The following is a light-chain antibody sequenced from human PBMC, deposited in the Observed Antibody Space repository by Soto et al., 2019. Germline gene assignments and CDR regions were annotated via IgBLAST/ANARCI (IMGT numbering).Light chain of an antibody. V-gene: IGLV2-14*03. CDR1: SSDVGAYNL. CDR2: DVS. Sequence: QSALTQPASVSGALGQSITISCTGTSSDVGAYNLVSWYQHHPVKAPKLMTYDVSERPSGVSNRVSGSKSANTASLTISGLQAEDEADYFCCSYSSRTTYVFGNGTKVTVL. CDR3: CSYSSRTTYV. J-gene: IGLJ1*01.